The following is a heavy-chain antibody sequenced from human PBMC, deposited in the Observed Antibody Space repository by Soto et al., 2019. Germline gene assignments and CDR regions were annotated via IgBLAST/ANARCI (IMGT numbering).Heavy chain of an antibody. D-gene: IGHD6-19*01. J-gene: IGHJ4*02. CDR1: GFTFSSYG. V-gene: IGHV3-30*18. Sequence: QVQLVESGGGVVQPGRSLRLSCAASGFTFSSYGMHWVRQAPGKGLEWVAVISYDGSNTYYGDTVKGRFTISRDNSKNTLSLQMNSLRAEDTAVYYCAKGGNVYSSGWYAPSLDYWGQGTLVTVSS. CDR2: ISYDGSNT. CDR3: AKGGNVYSSGWYAPSLDY.